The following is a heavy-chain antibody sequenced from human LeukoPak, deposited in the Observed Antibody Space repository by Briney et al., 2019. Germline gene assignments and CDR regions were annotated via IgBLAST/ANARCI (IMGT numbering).Heavy chain of an antibody. D-gene: IGHD2-15*01. CDR2: INHSGST. CDR3: ASRYCSGGSCRDAFDI. V-gene: IGHV4-34*01. Sequence: SETLSLPCAVYGGSFSGYYWSWIRQPPGKGLEWIGKINHSGSTNYNPSLKSRVTISVDTSKNQFSLKLSSVTAADTAVYYCASRYCSGGSCRDAFDIWGQGTMVTVSS. CDR1: GGSFSGYY. J-gene: IGHJ3*02.